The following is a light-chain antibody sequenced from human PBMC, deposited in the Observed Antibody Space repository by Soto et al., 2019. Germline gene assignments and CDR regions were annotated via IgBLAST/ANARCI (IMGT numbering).Light chain of an antibody. CDR1: QSVSNN. Sequence: EIVMTQSPATLSVSPGEGATLSCRASQSVSNNLAWYQQKPGQPPRLLIYGASNRAAGVAARFSGSGSGTEFTLTIPSLQSEDFAVYYCQQYDNWPPLTFGGGTRVDIK. V-gene: IGKV3-15*01. CDR2: GAS. J-gene: IGKJ4*01. CDR3: QQYDNWPPLT.